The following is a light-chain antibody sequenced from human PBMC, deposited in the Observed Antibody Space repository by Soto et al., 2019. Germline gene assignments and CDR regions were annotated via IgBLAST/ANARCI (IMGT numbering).Light chain of an antibody. Sequence: EFVLTQSPATLSLSPGERATLSCRASQSVDTYLAWYQQRPGQAPRLLIYDASKRATGIPARFSGSGSGTDFTLTISSLEPEDFAVYYCQQRRDWPITFGQGTRLEIK. V-gene: IGKV3-11*01. CDR1: QSVDTY. CDR2: DAS. J-gene: IGKJ5*01. CDR3: QQRRDWPIT.